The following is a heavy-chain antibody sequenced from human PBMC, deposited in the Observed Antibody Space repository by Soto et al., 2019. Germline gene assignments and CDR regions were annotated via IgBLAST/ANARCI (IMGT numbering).Heavy chain of an antibody. V-gene: IGHV4-30-4*01. CDR3: ARDNQKDYGLQFDP. D-gene: IGHD3-16*01. CDR2: IYYSGST. J-gene: IGHJ5*02. CDR1: GGSISSGDYY. Sequence: KPSETLSLTCTVSGGSISSGDYYWSWIRQPPGKGLEWIGYIYYSGSTYYNPSLKSRVTISVDTSKNQFSLKLSSVTAADTAVYYCARDNQKDYGLQFDPWGQGTLVTVSS.